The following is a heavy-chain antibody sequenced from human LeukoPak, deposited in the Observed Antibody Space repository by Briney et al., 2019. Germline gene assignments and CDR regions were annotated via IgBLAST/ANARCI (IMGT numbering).Heavy chain of an antibody. CDR3: ARARDIVATIRVLYFDY. CDR2: ISYDGSNK. J-gene: IGHJ4*02. Sequence: GALRLSCAASGFTFSSYTMHWVRQAPGKGLEWVAVISYDGSNKYYADSVKGRFTISRDNSKNTLYLQMNSLRAEDTAVYYCARARDIVATIRVLYFDYWGQGTLVTVSS. CDR1: GFTFSSYT. D-gene: IGHD5-12*01. V-gene: IGHV3-30*04.